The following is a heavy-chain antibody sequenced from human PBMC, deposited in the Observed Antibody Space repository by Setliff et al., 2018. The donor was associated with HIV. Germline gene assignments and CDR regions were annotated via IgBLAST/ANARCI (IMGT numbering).Heavy chain of an antibody. Sequence: PSETLSLTCTVPGGSINRSNYYWGWIRQPPGKGLEWIGTISYTSGSTNYNPSLKSRVTISVDTSKNQFSLKLRSVTAADTAVYYCEVAGQWGQGTLVTVSS. J-gene: IGHJ4*02. CDR2: ISYTSGST. V-gene: IGHV4-39*07. D-gene: IGHD6-19*01. CDR3: EVAGQ. CDR1: GGSINRSNYY.